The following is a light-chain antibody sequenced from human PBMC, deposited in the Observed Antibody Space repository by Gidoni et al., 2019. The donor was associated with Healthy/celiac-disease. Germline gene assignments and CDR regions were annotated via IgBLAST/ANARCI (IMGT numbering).Light chain of an antibody. CDR3: QSHDSSLSGSV. CDR1: SSNIGAGYD. V-gene: IGLV1-40*01. Sequence: QSVLTQPTSVAGAPGQRVTISCTGSSSNIGAGYDVHWYQQLPGTAPKPLNYGTGNRPSGVPDRFSGSKSGTSASLAITGLQAEDEADYYCQSHDSSLSGSVFGGGTKLSVL. CDR2: GTG. J-gene: IGLJ2*01.